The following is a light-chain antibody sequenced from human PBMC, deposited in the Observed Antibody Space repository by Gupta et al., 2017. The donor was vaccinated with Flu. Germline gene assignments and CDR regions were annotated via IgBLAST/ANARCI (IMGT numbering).Light chain of an antibody. Sequence: DIQLTQSPSFLSASVGDRVTITCRASQGISSYLAWYQQKPGKAPSLLIYAASTLQSGVPSRFSGSGSGTEFTLTINNLQPEDFATYYCQQVYTYPLTFGGGTKVEIK. CDR2: AAS. CDR1: QGISSY. CDR3: QQVYTYPLT. V-gene: IGKV1-9*01. J-gene: IGKJ4*01.